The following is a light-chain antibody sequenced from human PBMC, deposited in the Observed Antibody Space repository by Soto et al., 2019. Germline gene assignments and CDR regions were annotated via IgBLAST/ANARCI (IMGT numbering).Light chain of an antibody. CDR1: SSDVGGYNY. CDR2: EVS. J-gene: IGLJ1*01. Sequence: QSGLAQPASVSGSPGQSITISCTGTSSDVGGYNYVSWYQQHPGKAPKLMIYEVSNRPSGVSNRFSGSKSGNTASLTISGLQAEDEADYYCSSYTSSSIYVFGTGTKVTV. V-gene: IGLV2-14*01. CDR3: SSYTSSSIYV.